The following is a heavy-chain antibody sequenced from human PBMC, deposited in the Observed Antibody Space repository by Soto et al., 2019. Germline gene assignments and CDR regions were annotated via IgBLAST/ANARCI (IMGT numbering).Heavy chain of an antibody. CDR1: GFTFSSYG. D-gene: IGHD1-26*01. Sequence: LRLSCAASGFTFSSYGMHWVRQAPGKGLEWVAVISYDGSNKYYADSVKGRFTISRDNSKNTLYLQMNSLRAEDTAVYYCAKVPPGATPGYWGQGTLVTVSS. CDR2: ISYDGSNK. J-gene: IGHJ4*02. CDR3: AKVPPGATPGY. V-gene: IGHV3-30*18.